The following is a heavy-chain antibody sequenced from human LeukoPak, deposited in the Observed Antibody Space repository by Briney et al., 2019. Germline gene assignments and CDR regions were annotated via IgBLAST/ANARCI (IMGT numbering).Heavy chain of an antibody. J-gene: IGHJ4*02. Sequence: SETLSLTCAVSGGPLTSYYWSWIRQPPGKGLEWIGYIHYSGSTNSNPSLKSRVTISVDTSKNQFSLKVSSVTAADTAVYYCATFHSSTWSYYFDYWGQGTLVTVSS. D-gene: IGHD6-13*01. V-gene: IGHV4-59*12. CDR1: GGPLTSYY. CDR3: ATFHSSTWSYYFDY. CDR2: IHYSGST.